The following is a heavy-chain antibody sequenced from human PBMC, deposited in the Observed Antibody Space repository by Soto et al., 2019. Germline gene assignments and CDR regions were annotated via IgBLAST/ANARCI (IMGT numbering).Heavy chain of an antibody. CDR2: VYHTGRT. V-gene: IGHV4-61*01. Sequence: SETLSLTCTVSGGSFKSGSYSWGWIRQPPGKGLEWIGYVYHTGRTSYNPSLKSRVSISMDTSKNQFSLNLDSVTAADTAVYFCARDFAYFDSWGQGTLVTVSS. D-gene: IGHD3-3*01. CDR3: ARDFAYFDS. J-gene: IGHJ4*02. CDR1: GGSFKSGSYS.